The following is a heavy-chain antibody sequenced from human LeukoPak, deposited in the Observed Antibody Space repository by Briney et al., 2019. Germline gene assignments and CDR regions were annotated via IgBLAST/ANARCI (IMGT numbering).Heavy chain of an antibody. CDR2: IYPGNSDT. J-gene: IGHJ3*02. CDR3: ARRPYDSSGYYRDDAFDI. D-gene: IGHD3-22*01. Sequence: GESLKIPCKGSGYSFTSYWIGWVRQMPGKGLEWMGIIYPGNSDTRYSPSFQGQVTISADKSISTAYLQWGSLKASDTAMYYCARRPYDSSGYYRDDAFDIWGQGTMVTVSS. CDR1: GYSFTSYW. V-gene: IGHV5-51*01.